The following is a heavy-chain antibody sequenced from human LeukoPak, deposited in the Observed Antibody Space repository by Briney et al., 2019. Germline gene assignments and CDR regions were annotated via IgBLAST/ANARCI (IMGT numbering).Heavy chain of an antibody. J-gene: IGHJ6*03. CDR2: IRSDGGNK. Sequence: GGSLRLSCAASGFTFSSYGMHWVRQAPGKGLEWVAFIRSDGGNKYYADSVKGRFTISRDNAKNSLYLQMNSLRAEDTAVYYCARVGAARYYYYYMDVWGKGTTVTVSS. D-gene: IGHD2-15*01. CDR1: GFTFSSYG. CDR3: ARVGAARYYYYYMDV. V-gene: IGHV3-30*02.